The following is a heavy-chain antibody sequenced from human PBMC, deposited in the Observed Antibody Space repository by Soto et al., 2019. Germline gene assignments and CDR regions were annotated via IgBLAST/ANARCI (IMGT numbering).Heavy chain of an antibody. CDR1: GGSISSGGYY. Sequence: ASETLSLTCTVSGGSISSGGYYWSWIRQHPGKGLEWIGYIYHSGSTYYNPSLKSRVTISVDTSKNQFSLKLRSVTAADTAVYYCAISSGYADWFGPWGQGTLVTVSS. V-gene: IGHV4-31*03. J-gene: IGHJ5*02. CDR2: IYHSGST. D-gene: IGHD3-22*01. CDR3: AISSGYADWFGP.